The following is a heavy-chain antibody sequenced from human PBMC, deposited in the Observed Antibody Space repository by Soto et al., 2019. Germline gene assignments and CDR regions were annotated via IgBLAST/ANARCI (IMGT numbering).Heavy chain of an antibody. CDR2: VSAGGDIT. J-gene: IGHJ6*02. CDR3: AQGDRGGSGSPASYYYSGLDV. D-gene: IGHD3-10*01. V-gene: IGHV3-23*01. CDR1: RFTFSNYA. Sequence: EVQLLESGGDLVQSGGSLRLSCAASRFTFSNYAMSWVRQAPGKGLEWVSSVSAGGDITYYADSMKGRFTISRDNSNNALFLKMNSLRAEDTALYWCAQGDRGGSGSPASYYYSGLDVWGQGTTVTVSS.